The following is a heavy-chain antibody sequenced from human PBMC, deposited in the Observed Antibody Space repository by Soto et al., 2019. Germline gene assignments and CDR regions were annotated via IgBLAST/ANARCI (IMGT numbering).Heavy chain of an antibody. CDR2: ITPFNGDV. D-gene: IGHD6-19*01. V-gene: IGHV1-45*02. J-gene: IGHJ4*02. Sequence: QMQLVQSGAEVKKTGSSVTVSCKALGNTFTYRYLHWVRQAPGQALEWMGWITPFNGDVHYAQKFKERVTITRDRTNSTAYMRMSSLRSEDTPMYYCANWVAVSGPFTWEIPEHWGQGTRVTVSS. CDR1: GNTFTYRY. CDR3: ANWVAVSGPFTWEIPEH.